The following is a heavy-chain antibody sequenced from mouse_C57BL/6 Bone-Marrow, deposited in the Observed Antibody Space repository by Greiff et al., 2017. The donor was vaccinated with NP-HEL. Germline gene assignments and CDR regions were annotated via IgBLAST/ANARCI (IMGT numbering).Heavy chain of an antibody. J-gene: IGHJ3*01. CDR3: ARNSPPAY. CDR1: GYTFTSYW. CDR2: IDPSDSYT. Sequence: QVQLQQSGAELVMPGASVKLSCKASGYTFTSYWMHWVKQRLGQGLEWIGEIDPSDSYTNYNQKFKGKSTLTVDKSSSTAYMQLSSLTSEDSAVYYCARNSPPAYWGQGTLVTVS. V-gene: IGHV1-69*01.